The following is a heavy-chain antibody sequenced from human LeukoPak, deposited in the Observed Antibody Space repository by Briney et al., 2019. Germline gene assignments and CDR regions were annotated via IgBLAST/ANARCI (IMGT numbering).Heavy chain of an antibody. CDR2: INPNSGGT. Sequence: GASVKVSCKASGYTFTGYYMHWVRQAPGQGLEGMGWINPNSGGTNYAQNFQGRVTMTRDPSISTAYMELSSLRSDDTAVYYCARAYYDILTGYYNPVTLFNYWGQGTLVTVSS. J-gene: IGHJ4*02. V-gene: IGHV1-2*02. CDR1: GYTFTGYY. CDR3: ARAYYDILTGYYNPVTLFNY. D-gene: IGHD3-9*01.